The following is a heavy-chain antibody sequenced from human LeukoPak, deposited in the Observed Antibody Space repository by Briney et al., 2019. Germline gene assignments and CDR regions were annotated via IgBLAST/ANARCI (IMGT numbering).Heavy chain of an antibody. CDR2: VFYSGPT. J-gene: IGHJ4*02. CDR1: GDSIDSYY. V-gene: IGHV4-59*01. CDR3: AGTSARYFDS. Sequence: LETLSLTCTVSGDSIDSYYWSWIRQPPGEGLQLIGYVFYSGPTNYDASLKRLCALSVDRSKSQFSLKLTSVSAAHTAVYYCAGTSARYFDSWGQGTPVTVSS.